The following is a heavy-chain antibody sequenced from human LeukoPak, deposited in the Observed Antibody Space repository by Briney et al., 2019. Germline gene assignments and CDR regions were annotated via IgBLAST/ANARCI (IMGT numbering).Heavy chain of an antibody. D-gene: IGHD3-10*01. CDR2: IYYSGST. Sequence: PSQTLSLTCTVSGGSISSGGYYWSWIRQHPGKGLEWIGYIYYSGSTYYNPSLKSRVTISVDTSKNQFSLKLSSVTAADTAVYYCARSKVVRQKNWFDPWGQGTLVTVSS. CDR3: ARSKVVRQKNWFDP. CDR1: GGSISSGGYY. J-gene: IGHJ5*02. V-gene: IGHV4-31*03.